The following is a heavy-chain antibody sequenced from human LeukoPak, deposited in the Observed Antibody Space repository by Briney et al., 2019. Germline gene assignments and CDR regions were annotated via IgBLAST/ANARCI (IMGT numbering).Heavy chain of an antibody. CDR3: ASAYGGLIDF. D-gene: IGHD3-16*01. Sequence: SLRSLRLSSAASLFILSSYAMSWVRQAPGKGLEWVSTISGSGGSTYYADSVKGRFTISRDNSKNTAYLQMNSLRAEDTAVYYCASAYGGLIDFWGQGTLVTVSS. CDR1: LFILSSYA. CDR2: ISGSGGST. J-gene: IGHJ4*02. V-gene: IGHV3-23*01.